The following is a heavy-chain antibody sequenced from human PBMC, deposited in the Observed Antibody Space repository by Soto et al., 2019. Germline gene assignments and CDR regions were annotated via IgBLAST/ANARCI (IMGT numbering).Heavy chain of an antibody. Sequence: QVQLVQSGAEVKKPGASVKVSCKASVYTFTSYGISWVRRAPGQVLEGMGGISAYNGNTNYAQKLQGRVTMTTDTPARTGYMELRSLSSDDTAVYCCARDHPTMVWGVIYYYYGMDVWGQGTTGTVSS. CDR1: VYTFTSYG. CDR2: ISAYNGNT. V-gene: IGHV1-18*01. J-gene: IGHJ6*02. D-gene: IGHD3-10*01. CDR3: ARDHPTMVWGVIYYYYGMDV.